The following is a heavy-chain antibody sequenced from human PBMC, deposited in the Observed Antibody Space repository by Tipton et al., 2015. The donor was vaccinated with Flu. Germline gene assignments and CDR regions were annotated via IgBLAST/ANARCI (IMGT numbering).Heavy chain of an antibody. CDR1: GFTLSDHY. V-gene: IGHV3-72*01. D-gene: IGHD1-26*01. CDR3: ARSLGCYNRGSCNGGPFDI. J-gene: IGHJ3*02. CDR2: SKNRPNSYTT. Sequence: SLRLSCAASGFTLSDHYMDWVRQAPGKGLEWVGRSKNRPNSYTTQYAASVKGRFTISRDDSKNSLDLQMNSLKNEDTAVYYCARSLGCYNRGSCNGGPFDIWGQGTMVTVSS.